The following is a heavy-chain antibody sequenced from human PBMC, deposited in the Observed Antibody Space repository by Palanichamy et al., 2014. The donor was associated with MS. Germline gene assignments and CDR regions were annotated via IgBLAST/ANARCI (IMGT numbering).Heavy chain of an antibody. Sequence: VQXVQSGAEVKKPGASVKVSCKASGYTFITYDINWVRQATGQGLEWMGWMNPNSGNTGYAQKFQGRVTMTRNTSISTAYMELSSLRSDDTAVYYCTRGPPNWGYDYWGQGTLVTVSS. CDR1: GYTFITYD. D-gene: IGHD7-27*01. J-gene: IGHJ4*02. CDR3: TRGPPNWGYDY. V-gene: IGHV1-8*01. CDR2: MNPNSGNT.